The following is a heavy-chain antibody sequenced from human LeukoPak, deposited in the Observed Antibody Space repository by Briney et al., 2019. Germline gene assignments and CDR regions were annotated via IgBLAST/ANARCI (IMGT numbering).Heavy chain of an antibody. CDR3: AREPYRATDYYYYGMDV. CDR1: GGSISSGSISSSGHY. Sequence: SETLSLTCSVSGGSISSGSISSSGHYWSWIRQHPRKGLEWIGFIYYSGSTNYNPSLKSRVTISIDTSKNQFSLELSSVTAADTAVYYCAREPYRATDYYYYGMDVWGQGTTVTVSS. V-gene: IGHV4-31*03. J-gene: IGHJ6*02. CDR2: IYYSGST. D-gene: IGHD4-11*01.